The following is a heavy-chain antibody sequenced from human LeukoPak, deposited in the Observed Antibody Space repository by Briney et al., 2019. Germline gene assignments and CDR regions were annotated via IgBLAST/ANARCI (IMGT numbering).Heavy chain of an antibody. V-gene: IGHV3-21*01. Sequence: GGSLRLSCAASGFTFSSYSMNWVRQAPGKGLEWVSSISSSSNYIYYADSVKGRFAISRDNAKNSLYLQMNSLRAEDTAVYYCARRAGAYSHPYDYWGQGTLVTVSS. D-gene: IGHD4/OR15-4a*01. CDR2: ISSSSNYI. CDR1: GFTFSSYS. CDR3: ARRAGAYSHPYDY. J-gene: IGHJ4*02.